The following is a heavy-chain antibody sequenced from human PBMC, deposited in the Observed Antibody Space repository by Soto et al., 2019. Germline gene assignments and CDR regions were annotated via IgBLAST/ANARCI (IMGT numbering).Heavy chain of an antibody. CDR1: GFTFSSYA. V-gene: IGHV3-30-3*01. Sequence: VQLLESGGGLVQPGGSLRLSCAASGFTFSSYAMHWVRQAPGKGLEWVAVISYDGSNKYYADSVKGRFTISRDNSKNTLYLQMNSLRAEDTAVYYCAREAGVTAYNAEYFQHWGQGTLVTVSS. CDR3: AREAGVTAYNAEYFQH. D-gene: IGHD2-21*02. CDR2: ISYDGSNK. J-gene: IGHJ1*01.